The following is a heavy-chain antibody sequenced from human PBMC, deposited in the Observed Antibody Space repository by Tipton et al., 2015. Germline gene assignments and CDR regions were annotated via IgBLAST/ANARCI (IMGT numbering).Heavy chain of an antibody. CDR2: IYYSGST. CDR3: AREVWYNDSTGYDY. V-gene: IGHV4-39*07. CDR1: GGSISSNSYY. J-gene: IGHJ4*02. Sequence: LRLSCTVSGGSISSNSYYWGWIRQPPGKGLEWIGSIYYSGSTYYNPSLKSRVTISVDTSKNQFSLKLNSVTAADTAVYYCAREVWYNDSTGYDYWGQGTLVTVSS. D-gene: IGHD3-22*01.